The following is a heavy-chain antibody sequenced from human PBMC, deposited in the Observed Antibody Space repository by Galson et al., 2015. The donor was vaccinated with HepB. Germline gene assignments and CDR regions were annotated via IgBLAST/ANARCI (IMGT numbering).Heavy chain of an antibody. Sequence: SLRLSCAASGFTFSDYYMSWIRQAPGKGLEWVSYISSSGSTIYYADSVKGRFTISRDNAKNSLYLQMNSLRAEDTAVYYCARDINCSSTSCSHPFGYWGQGTLVTVSS. J-gene: IGHJ4*02. CDR1: GFTFSDYY. D-gene: IGHD2-2*01. V-gene: IGHV3-11*01. CDR2: ISSSGSTI. CDR3: ARDINCSSTSCSHPFGY.